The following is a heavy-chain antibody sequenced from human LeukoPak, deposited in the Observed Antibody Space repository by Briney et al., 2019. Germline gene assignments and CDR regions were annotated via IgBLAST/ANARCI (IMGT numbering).Heavy chain of an antibody. J-gene: IGHJ3*02. CDR3: AKFFTGEYVRAFDI. V-gene: IGHV3-30*18. D-gene: IGHD3-10*02. Sequence: GGSLRLSCAASGFTFSSYGMHWVGQAPGKGLEWVALISYDGSNKYYADSVKGRFTISRDNSKNTLYLQMNSLRAEDTAVYYCAKFFTGEYVRAFDIWGQGTMVTVSS. CDR1: GFTFSSYG. CDR2: ISYDGSNK.